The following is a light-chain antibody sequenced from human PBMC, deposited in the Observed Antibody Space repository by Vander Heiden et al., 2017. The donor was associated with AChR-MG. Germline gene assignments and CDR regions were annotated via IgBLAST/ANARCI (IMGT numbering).Light chain of an antibody. CDR2: AAS. CDR1: QSISSY. V-gene: IGKV1-39*01. CDR3: QQSDSTPWT. J-gene: IGKJ1*01. Sequence: DIQMTQSPSSLSASVGDRVTITCRASQSISSYLNWCQQKPGKAPKLLIYAASSLQSGVPSRFSDSGSGTDFTLTISSLQPEDFATYYCQQSDSTPWTFGQGTKVEIK.